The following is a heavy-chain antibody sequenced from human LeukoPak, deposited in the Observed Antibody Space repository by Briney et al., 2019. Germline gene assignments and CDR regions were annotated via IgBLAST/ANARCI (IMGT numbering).Heavy chain of an antibody. J-gene: IGHJ5*02. Sequence: GGSLRLSCAASGFTFSSYWMHWVRQTPEKGLVWVSRINSHGSATNYADSVKGRFTVSRDNAQNTLYLQMSSLRAEDTAVYYCARSAFYGGTGYYYDHWGQGALVTVSS. CDR3: ARSAFYGGTGYYYDH. D-gene: IGHD4-23*01. CDR2: INSHGSAT. CDR1: GFTFSSYW. V-gene: IGHV3-74*01.